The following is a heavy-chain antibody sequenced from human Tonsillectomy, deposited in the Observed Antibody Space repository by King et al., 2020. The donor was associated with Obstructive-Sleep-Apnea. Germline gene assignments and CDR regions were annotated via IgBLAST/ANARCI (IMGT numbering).Heavy chain of an antibody. Sequence: VQLVESGGGLVQPGRSLRLSCTASGFIFGDCAMSWFRQAPGKGLEWVGFIRSKAFGGTTEYAASVEGRFTISRDDSKSIAYLEMNSLKTEDTAVYYCTRVKRAVAAIWFVRYYGMDIGGQGTTVTVSS. J-gene: IGHJ6*02. V-gene: IGHV3-49*03. CDR2: IRSKAFGGTT. CDR1: GFIFGDCA. CDR3: TRVKRAVAAIWFVRYYGMDI. D-gene: IGHD6-19*01.